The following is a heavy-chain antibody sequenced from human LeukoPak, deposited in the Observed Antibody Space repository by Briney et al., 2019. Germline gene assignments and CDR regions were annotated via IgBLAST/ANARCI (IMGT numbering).Heavy chain of an antibody. V-gene: IGHV1-2*02. CDR3: ARDKGIDIVVVPAAIAPDY. J-gene: IGHJ4*02. D-gene: IGHD2-2*02. CDR2: INPNSGGT. Sequence: ASVKVSCKASGYTFTGYYMHWVRQAPGQGLEWMGWINPNSGGTNYAQKFQGRVTMTRDTSISTAYMELSRLRSDDTAVYYCARDKGIDIVVVPAAIAPDYWGQGTLVTVSS. CDR1: GYTFTGYY.